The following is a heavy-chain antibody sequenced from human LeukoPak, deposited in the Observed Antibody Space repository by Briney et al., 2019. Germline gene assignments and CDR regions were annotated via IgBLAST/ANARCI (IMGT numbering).Heavy chain of an antibody. CDR1: GYSISSGYY. V-gene: IGHV4-38-2*02. CDR2: IYHSGST. D-gene: IGHD2-21*02. Sequence: SETLSLTCTVSGYSISSGYYWGWIRQPPGKGLEWIGSIYHSGSTYYSPSLKSRVTISLDTSRNQFSLKLSSVTAADTAVYYCASGYCGGACQLGGVDMWGQGTMVTVSS. CDR3: ASGYCGGACQLGGVDM. J-gene: IGHJ3*02.